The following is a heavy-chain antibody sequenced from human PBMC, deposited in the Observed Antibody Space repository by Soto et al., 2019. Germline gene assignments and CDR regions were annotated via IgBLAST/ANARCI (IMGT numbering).Heavy chain of an antibody. CDR2: IYYSGTT. D-gene: IGHD1-26*01. CDR3: ARYRGGSFYFDY. J-gene: IGHJ4*02. V-gene: IGHV4-59*01. Sequence: PSETLSLTCTVSGGSISGYYWSWIRQPPGKGLEWIGYIYYSGTTNYNPSLKSRVTISVDTSKNQFSLKLSSVTAADTAVYYCARYRGGSFYFDYWGQGTLVTVSS. CDR1: GGSISGYY.